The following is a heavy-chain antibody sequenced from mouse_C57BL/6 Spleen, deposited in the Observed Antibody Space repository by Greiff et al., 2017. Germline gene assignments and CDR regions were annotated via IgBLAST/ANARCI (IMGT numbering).Heavy chain of an antibody. D-gene: IGHD2-4*01. J-gene: IGHJ3*01. CDR3: ARWGDYDEGFAY. V-gene: IGHV7-3*01. Sequence: EVQGVESGGGLVQPGGSLSLSCAASGFTFTDYYMSWVRQPPGKALEWLGFIRNKANGYTTEYSASVKGRFTISRDNSQSILYLQMNALRAEDSATYYCARWGDYDEGFAYWGQGTLVTVSA. CDR1: GFTFTDYY. CDR2: IRNKANGYTT.